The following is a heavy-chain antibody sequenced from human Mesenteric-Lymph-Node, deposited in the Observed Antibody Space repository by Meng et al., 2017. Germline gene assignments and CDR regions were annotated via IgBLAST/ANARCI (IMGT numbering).Heavy chain of an antibody. CDR2: ISSSSSYV. J-gene: IGHJ6*02. D-gene: IGHD3-22*01. CDR3: ARGRLIVVITGYYHYTGMDV. V-gene: IGHV3-21*01. CDR1: GFTFSSYG. Sequence: GESLKISCAASGFTFSSYGMHWVRQAPGRGLEWVSSISSSSSYVYYADSVKGRFTISRDNAKNSLYLQMNSLRAEDTAVYYCARGRLIVVITGYYHYTGMDVWGQGTTVTVSS.